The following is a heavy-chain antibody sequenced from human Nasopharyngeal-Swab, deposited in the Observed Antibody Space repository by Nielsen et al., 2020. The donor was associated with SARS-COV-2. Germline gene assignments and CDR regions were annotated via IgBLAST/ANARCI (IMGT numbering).Heavy chain of an antibody. Sequence: GSLRLSCAVYGGSFSGYYWSWIRQPPGKGLEGIGEINHSGSTNYNPSLKSRVTISVDTSKNQFSLKLSSVTAADTAVYYCARGGIPTGDLPTGYYFDYWGQGTLVTVSS. V-gene: IGHV4-34*01. CDR3: ARGGIPTGDLPTGYYFDY. D-gene: IGHD7-27*01. CDR2: INHSGST. J-gene: IGHJ4*02. CDR1: GGSFSGYY.